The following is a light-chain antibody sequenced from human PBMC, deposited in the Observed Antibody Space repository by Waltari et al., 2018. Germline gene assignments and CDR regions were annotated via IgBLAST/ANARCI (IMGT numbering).Light chain of an antibody. J-gene: IGKJ4*01. CDR1: QRVSSSY. CDR2: GAS. CDR3: QQYGSSPRLT. V-gene: IGKV3-20*01. Sequence: EIVLTQSPGTLSLSPGERATLYCRASQRVSSSYLAWYQQKPGQAPRLLIYGASSRATGIPDRFSGSGSGTDFTLTISRLEPEDFAVYYCQQYGSSPRLTFGGGTKVEIK.